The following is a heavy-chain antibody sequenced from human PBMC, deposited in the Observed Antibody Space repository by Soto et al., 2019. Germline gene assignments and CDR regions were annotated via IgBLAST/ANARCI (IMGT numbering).Heavy chain of an antibody. D-gene: IGHD5-18*01. Sequence: VSGPTLVNPTQTLTLTCTFSAFSLSTGGVGVGWIRKPPGKALEWLAIIYWDDDKHYSPSLKSRVTINKDTFKKKLVLTITNINLVDTATYYCAHLPWKQLWPRAPVVYWGQGTPVTVSS. J-gene: IGHJ4*02. CDR3: AHLPWKQLWPRAPVVY. V-gene: IGHV2-5*02. CDR2: IYWDDDK. CDR1: AFSLSTGGVG.